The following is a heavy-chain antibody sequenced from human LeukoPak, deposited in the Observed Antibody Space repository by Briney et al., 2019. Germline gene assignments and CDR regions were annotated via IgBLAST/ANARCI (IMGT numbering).Heavy chain of an antibody. V-gene: IGHV3-48*04. D-gene: IGHD3-22*01. J-gene: IGHJ4*02. CDR2: ITSSSRTI. CDR3: VRDWGYDSSGYWQKYFDT. Sequence: GGSLRLSCVASGFTFTSYWMSWVRQAPGKGLEWVSYITSSSRTIYYADSVKGRFTISRDNAKNTVYLQMNSLRAEDTAVYYCVRDWGYDSSGYWQKYFDTWGQGTLVTVSS. CDR1: GFTFTSYW.